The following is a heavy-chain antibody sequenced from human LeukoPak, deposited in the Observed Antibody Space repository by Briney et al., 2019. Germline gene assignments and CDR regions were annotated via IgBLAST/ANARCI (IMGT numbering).Heavy chain of an antibody. CDR3: AKDRHVVPAATYFDY. CDR1: GFTFSSYA. CDR2: ISGSGGST. Sequence: PGGSLRLSCAASGFTFSSYAMSWVRQAPGKGLEWVSAISGSGGSTYYADSVKGRFTISRDNSKNTLYLQMNSLRAEDTAVYYCAKDRHVVPAATYFDYWGQGTLVTVSS. V-gene: IGHV3-23*01. J-gene: IGHJ4*02. D-gene: IGHD2-2*01.